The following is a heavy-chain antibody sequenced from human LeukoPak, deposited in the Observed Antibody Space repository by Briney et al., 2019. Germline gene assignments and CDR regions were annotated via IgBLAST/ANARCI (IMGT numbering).Heavy chain of an antibody. D-gene: IGHD6-19*01. Sequence: ASVKVSCKASGYTFTGYYMHWVRQAPGQGLEWMGWINPNSGGTNYAQKFQGRVTMTRDTSISTAYMELSRLRPDDTAVYYCARGAVAGTRGSHPWGQGTLVTVSS. J-gene: IGHJ5*02. CDR3: ARGAVAGTRGSHP. CDR2: INPNSGGT. CDR1: GYTFTGYY. V-gene: IGHV1-2*02.